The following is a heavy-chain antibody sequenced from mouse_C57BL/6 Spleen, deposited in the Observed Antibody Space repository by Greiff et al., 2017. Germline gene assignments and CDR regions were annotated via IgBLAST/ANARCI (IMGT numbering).Heavy chain of an antibody. CDR3: ARTHYGSPWYFDV. D-gene: IGHD1-1*01. Sequence: VQLQQSGAELVRPGSSVKLSCKASGYTFTSYWMHWVKQRPIQGLEWIGNIDPSDSETHYNQKFKDKATLTVDKSSSTAYMQLSSLTSEDSAVYYCARTHYGSPWYFDVWGTGTTVTVSS. V-gene: IGHV1-52*01. J-gene: IGHJ1*03. CDR1: GYTFTSYW. CDR2: IDPSDSET.